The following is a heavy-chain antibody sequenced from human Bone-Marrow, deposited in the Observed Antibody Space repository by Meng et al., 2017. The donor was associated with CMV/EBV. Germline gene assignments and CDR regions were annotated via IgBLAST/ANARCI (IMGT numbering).Heavy chain of an antibody. Sequence: WETLSLTCAVSGGSISSSNWWSWVRHSPGKGLECIGNIYHGGSTDYNPSLKRRVTFSIDKSKNLFSLQIDAVTAADTAVYYCARVGFGNSFDYWGQGTLVTVSS. CDR2: IYHGGST. V-gene: IGHV4-4*02. J-gene: IGHJ4*02. CDR1: GGSISSSNW. D-gene: IGHD1-26*01. CDR3: ARVGFGNSFDY.